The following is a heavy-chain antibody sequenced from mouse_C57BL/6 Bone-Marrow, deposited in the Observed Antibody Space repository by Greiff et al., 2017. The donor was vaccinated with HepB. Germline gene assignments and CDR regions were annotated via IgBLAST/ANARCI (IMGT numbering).Heavy chain of an antibody. CDR3: TGAVPVRGYYFDY. CDR1: GFTFSNYW. CDR2: IRLKSDNYAT. Sequence: EVMLVESGGGLVQPGGSMKLSCVASGFTFSNYWMNWVRQSPEKGLEWVAQIRLKSDNYATHYAESVKGRFTISRDDSKSSVYLQMNNLRAEDTGIYYCTGAVPVRGYYFDYWGQGTTLTVSS. D-gene: IGHD3-1*01. J-gene: IGHJ2*01. V-gene: IGHV6-3*01.